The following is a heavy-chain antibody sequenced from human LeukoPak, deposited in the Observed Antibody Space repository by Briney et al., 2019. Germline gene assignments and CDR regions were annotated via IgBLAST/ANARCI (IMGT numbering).Heavy chain of an antibody. CDR3: AKDLGRGAMVRGNDDAFDI. Sequence: GGSLRLSCAASGFTFSRYSMNWVRQAPGKGLEWVSSISSSGSSIYYADSVKGRFTISRDNSKNTLYLQMNSLRAEDTAVYYCAKDLGRGAMVRGNDDAFDIWGQGTMVTVSS. J-gene: IGHJ3*02. CDR1: GFTFSRYS. D-gene: IGHD3-10*01. V-gene: IGHV3-21*04. CDR2: ISSSGSSI.